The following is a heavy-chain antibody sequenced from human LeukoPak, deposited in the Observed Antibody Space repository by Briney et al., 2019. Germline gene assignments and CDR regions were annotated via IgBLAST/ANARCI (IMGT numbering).Heavy chain of an antibody. V-gene: IGHV3-21*01. CDR1: GFTFSSYS. Sequence: GGSLRLSCAASGFTFSSYSMNWVRQAPGKGLEWVSSISSSSSYIYYADSVKGRFTISRDNAENSLYLQMNSLRAEDTAVYYCAGGELLWFGEFTSSFDYWGQGTLVTVSS. CDR2: ISSSSSYI. CDR3: AGGELLWFGEFTSSFDY. J-gene: IGHJ4*02. D-gene: IGHD3-10*01.